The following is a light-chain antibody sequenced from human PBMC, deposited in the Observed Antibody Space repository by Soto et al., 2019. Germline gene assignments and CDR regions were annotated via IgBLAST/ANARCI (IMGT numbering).Light chain of an antibody. V-gene: IGLV4-69*01. CDR1: SGHSSSA. Sequence: QLVLTQSPSASASLGASVKLTYTLSSGHSSSAIAWHQQQPEKGPRYLMKLNSDGSHTKGDGIPDRFSGSSSGAERYLTISSLQSEDEADYYCQTWGTGIRVFGGGTKLTVL. CDR2: LNSDGSH. J-gene: IGLJ3*02. CDR3: QTWGTGIRV.